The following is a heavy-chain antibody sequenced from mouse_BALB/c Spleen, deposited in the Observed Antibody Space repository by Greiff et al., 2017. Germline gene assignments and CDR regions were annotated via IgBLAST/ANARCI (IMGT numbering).Heavy chain of an antibody. CDR1: GYTFTSYW. CDR3: TRNYGSSYDY. J-gene: IGHJ2*01. CDR2: IYPGSGST. V-gene: IGHV1S22*01. Sequence: LKQPGSELVRPGASVKLSCKASGYTFTSYWMHWVKQRPGQGLEWIGNIYPGSGSTNYDEKFKSKATLTVDTSSSTAYMQLSSLTSEDSAVYYCTRNYGSSYDYWGQGTTLTVSS. D-gene: IGHD1-1*01.